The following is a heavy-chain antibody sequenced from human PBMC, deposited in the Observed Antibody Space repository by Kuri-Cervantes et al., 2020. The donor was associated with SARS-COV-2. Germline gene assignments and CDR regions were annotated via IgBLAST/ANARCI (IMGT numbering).Heavy chain of an antibody. Sequence: ASVKVSCKASGYTFTGYYMHWVRQAPGQELEWMGWINPNSGGTNYAQKFQGRVTMTRDTSISTAYMELSRLRSDDTAVYYCARALSLSYYYGMDVWGQGTTVTVSS. CDR1: GYTFTGYY. CDR2: INPNSGGT. D-gene: IGHD3-10*01. CDR3: ARALSLSYYYGMDV. V-gene: IGHV1-2*02. J-gene: IGHJ6*02.